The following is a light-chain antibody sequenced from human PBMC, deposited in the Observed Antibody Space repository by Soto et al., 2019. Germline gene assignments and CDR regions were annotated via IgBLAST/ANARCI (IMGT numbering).Light chain of an antibody. V-gene: IGKV1-5*03. CDR3: LQYNSLYT. Sequence: DIQMTQSPSTLSASVGDRVTITCRASQSLSGWLAWYQQKPGKAPKLLIYKTSTLESVVPSRFSGSGSAKQFTLTITSLQPDDFATYYCLQYNSLYTFGQGTKLEIK. CDR2: KTS. CDR1: QSLSGW. J-gene: IGKJ2*01.